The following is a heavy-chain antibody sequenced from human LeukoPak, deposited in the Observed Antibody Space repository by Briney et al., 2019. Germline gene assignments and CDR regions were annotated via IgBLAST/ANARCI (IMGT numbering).Heavy chain of an antibody. CDR2: IYYSGST. D-gene: IGHD2-21*02. J-gene: IGHJ5*02. V-gene: IGHV4-39*01. CDR1: GGSISSSSYY. CDR3: AGAPAYCGGDCYSVFDP. Sequence: SETQSLTCTVSGGSISSSSYYWGWIRQPPGKGLEWIGSIYYSGSTYYNPSLKSRVTISVDTSKNQFSLKLSSVTAADTAVYYCAGAPAYCGGDCYSVFDPWGRGTLVTVSS.